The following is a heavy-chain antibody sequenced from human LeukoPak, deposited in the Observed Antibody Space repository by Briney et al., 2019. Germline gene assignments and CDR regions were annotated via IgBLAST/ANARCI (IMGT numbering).Heavy chain of an antibody. CDR2: INPNSGGT. D-gene: IGHD3-22*01. CDR3: ARTSNYYDSGVYHPLDY. J-gene: IGHJ4*02. CDR1: GYTFTGYY. Sequence: ASVKVSCKASGYTFTGYYMHWVRQAPGQGLEWMGWINPNSGGTNYAQKFQGRVTMTRDTSISTAYMELSRLRSDDTAVYYCARTSNYYDSGVYHPLDYWGRGTLVTVSS. V-gene: IGHV1-2*02.